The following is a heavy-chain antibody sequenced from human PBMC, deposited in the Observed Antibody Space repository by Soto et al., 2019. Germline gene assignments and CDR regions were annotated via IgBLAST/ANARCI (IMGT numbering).Heavy chain of an antibody. Sequence: EVQLVESGGGLVQPGGSLRLSCAASGFTVNSNYMNWVRQAPGKGLEWVSVILSDGSSYYADSVKGRFTISRHNSKNTLYLQMTSLRTEDTAVYYCLTGTRFDYWGQVTLVTVSS. D-gene: IGHD1-20*01. CDR1: GFTVNSNY. V-gene: IGHV3-53*04. CDR2: ILSDGSS. CDR3: LTGTRFDY. J-gene: IGHJ4*02.